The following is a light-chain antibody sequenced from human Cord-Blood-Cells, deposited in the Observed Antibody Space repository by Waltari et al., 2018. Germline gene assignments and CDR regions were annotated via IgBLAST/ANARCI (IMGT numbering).Light chain of an antibody. CDR2: AAS. Sequence: DIQMTQSQSSLSASVGDRVTITCRASQSISSYLNWYQQKPGKAPQLLIYAASSLQSGVPSRLSGSGSGTDFTLTISSLQPEDFATYYCQQSYSTPITFGQGTRLEIK. V-gene: IGKV1-39*01. J-gene: IGKJ5*01. CDR3: QQSYSTPIT. CDR1: QSISSY.